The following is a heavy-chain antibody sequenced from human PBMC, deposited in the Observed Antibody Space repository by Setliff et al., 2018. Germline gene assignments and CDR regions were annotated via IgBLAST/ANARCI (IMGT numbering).Heavy chain of an antibody. CDR1: GYTFSNYG. Sequence: ASVKVSCKASGYTFSNYGLSWVRQTPGQGPEWMGWISASNGQTRYTEELQGRVTMTTDTSTSTAYMDLRSLRSDDTAVYYCARSIALFGVDVVSCYFDHWGQGTLVTVSS. D-gene: IGHD3-3*01. CDR3: ARSIALFGVDVVSCYFDH. V-gene: IGHV1-18*01. CDR2: ISASNGQT. J-gene: IGHJ4*02.